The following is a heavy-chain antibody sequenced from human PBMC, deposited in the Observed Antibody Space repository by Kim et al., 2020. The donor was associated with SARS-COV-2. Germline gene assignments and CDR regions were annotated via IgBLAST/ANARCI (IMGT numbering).Heavy chain of an antibody. J-gene: IGHJ5*02. V-gene: IGHV4-34*13. Sequence: NPSVKSRVPISVDTSKNQLSLKLSSVTAADTAVYYCARGPPQPRRNWFDPWGQGTLVTVSS. CDR3: ARGPPQPRRNWFDP.